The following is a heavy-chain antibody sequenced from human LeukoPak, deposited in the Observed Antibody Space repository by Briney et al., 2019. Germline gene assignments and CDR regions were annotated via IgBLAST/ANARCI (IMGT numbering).Heavy chain of an antibody. V-gene: IGHV1-69*05. D-gene: IGHD7-27*01. Sequence: ASVKVSFKASGGTFTSYAISWVRQAPGQGLEWMGGIIPIFGTANYAQKFQGRVTITTDESTSTAYMELSSLRSEDTAVYYCAGNWGSLEAPPQSHYYYYYMDVWGKGTTVTVSS. CDR3: AGNWGSLEAPPQSHYYYYYMDV. J-gene: IGHJ6*03. CDR2: IIPIFGTA. CDR1: GGTFTSYA.